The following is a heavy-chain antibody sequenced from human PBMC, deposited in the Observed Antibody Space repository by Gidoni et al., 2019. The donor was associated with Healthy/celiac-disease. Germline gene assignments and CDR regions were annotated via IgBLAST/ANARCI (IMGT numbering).Heavy chain of an antibody. J-gene: IGHJ3*02. CDR3: ARVEGCTNGVCYGAFDI. CDR2: IYSGGST. D-gene: IGHD2-8*01. CDR1: GFTVSSNY. Sequence: EVQLVESGGGLIQTGGSLRLSCAASGFTVSSNYMSWVRQAPGKGLEWVSVIYSGGSTYYADSVKGRFTISRDNSKNTLYLQMNSLRAEDTAVYYCARVEGCTNGVCYGAFDIWGQGTMVTVSS. V-gene: IGHV3-53*01.